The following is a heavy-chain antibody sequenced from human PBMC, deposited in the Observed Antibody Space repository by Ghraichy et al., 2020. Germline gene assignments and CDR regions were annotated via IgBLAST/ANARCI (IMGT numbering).Heavy chain of an antibody. CDR3: ARAHFDRILFDY. Sequence: SETLSLTCTVSGGSISSYYWSWIRQPPGKGLEWIGYISYSGSTNYNPSLKSRFTISVDTSKNHFSLSLSSVTAADTAVYYCARAHFDRILFDYWGQGTLVTVSS. V-gene: IGHV4-59*01. CDR1: GGSISSYY. CDR2: ISYSGST. J-gene: IGHJ4*02. D-gene: IGHD2/OR15-2a*01.